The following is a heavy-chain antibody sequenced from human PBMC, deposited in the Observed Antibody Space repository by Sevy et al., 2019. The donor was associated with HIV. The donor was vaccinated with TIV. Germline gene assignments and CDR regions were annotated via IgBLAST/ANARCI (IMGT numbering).Heavy chain of an antibody. Sequence: ASVKVSCKASGYTFTGYYMHWVRQAPGQGLEWMGRINPNSGGTNYAQKFQGRVTMTRDTSISTAYMELSRLRSDDTAVYYCASERRSGWNTYYYGMDVWGQRTTVTVSS. D-gene: IGHD6-19*01. V-gene: IGHV1-2*06. J-gene: IGHJ6*02. CDR1: GYTFTGYY. CDR2: INPNSGGT. CDR3: ASERRSGWNTYYYGMDV.